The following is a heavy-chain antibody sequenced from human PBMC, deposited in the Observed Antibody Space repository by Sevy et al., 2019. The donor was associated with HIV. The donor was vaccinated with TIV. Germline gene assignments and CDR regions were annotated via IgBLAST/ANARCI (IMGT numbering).Heavy chain of an antibody. J-gene: IGHJ4*03. V-gene: IGHV4-59*08. CDR2: IYYSGNT. CDR3: ARRAFLGDYFES. Sequence: SETLSLTCSVSSGSLGNYYWYWIRQTPGKGLEWLGLIYYSGNTNYNPSPKSRVTMSIDTSRNQFSLRLDSLTAADTAVYYCARRAFLGDYFESWGQGILVTVSS. CDR1: SGSLGNYY. D-gene: IGHD3-16*01.